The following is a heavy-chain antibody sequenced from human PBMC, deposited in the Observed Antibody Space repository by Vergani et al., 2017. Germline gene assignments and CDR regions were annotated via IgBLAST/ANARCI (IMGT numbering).Heavy chain of an antibody. CDR3: ARRAPSMGIAAAGAFDY. J-gene: IGHJ4*02. V-gene: IGHV3-11*06. CDR2: ISSSSSYT. CDR1: GFTFSDYY. Sequence: QVQLVESGGGLVKPGGSLRLSCAASGFTFSDYYMSWIRQAPGKGLEWVSYISSSSSYTNYADSVKGQFTISRDNAKNSLYLPMNSLRAEDTAVYYCARRAPSMGIAAAGAFDYWGQGTLVTVSS. D-gene: IGHD6-13*01.